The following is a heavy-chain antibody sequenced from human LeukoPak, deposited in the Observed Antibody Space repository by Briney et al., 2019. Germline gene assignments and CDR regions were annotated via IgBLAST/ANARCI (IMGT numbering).Heavy chain of an antibody. V-gene: IGHV4-39*02. D-gene: IGHD3-10*01. CDR3: ARDRVQYGSGSYAFDY. CDR2: IYYSGST. J-gene: IGHJ4*02. CDR1: GGSISSSSYY. Sequence: SETLSLTCTVSGGSISSSSYYWGWIRQPPGKGLEWIGSIYYSGSTYYNPSLKSRVTISVDTSKNQFSLKLSSVTAADTAVYYCARDRVQYGSGSYAFDYWGQGTLVTVSS.